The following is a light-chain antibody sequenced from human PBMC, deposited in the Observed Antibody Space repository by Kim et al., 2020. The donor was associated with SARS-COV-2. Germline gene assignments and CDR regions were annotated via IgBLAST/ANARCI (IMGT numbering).Light chain of an antibody. CDR1: SSNIGAGYD. V-gene: IGLV1-40*01. J-gene: IGLJ3*02. CDR2: GNS. Sequence: QRVTISCTGSSSNIGAGYDVHWYQQLPGTAPKLLIYGNSNRPSGVPDRFSGSKSGTSASLAITGLQAEDEADYYCQSYDSSLSAWVFCGGTQLTVL. CDR3: QSYDSSLSAWV.